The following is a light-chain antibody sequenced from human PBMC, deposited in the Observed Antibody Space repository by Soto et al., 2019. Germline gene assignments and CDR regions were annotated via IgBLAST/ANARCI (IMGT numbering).Light chain of an antibody. Sequence: DIVVTQSPATLSASPGERVTHTCRASQFVSSRLAWYQQRPGQVPRLLIYATSTRAPGISARFSGSGSGTEFTLSISSLQSEDFAVYFCQEYIQWPPGMSGPGTTVDIK. J-gene: IGKJ1*01. CDR2: ATS. CDR1: QFVSSR. CDR3: QEYIQWPPGM. V-gene: IGKV3-15*01.